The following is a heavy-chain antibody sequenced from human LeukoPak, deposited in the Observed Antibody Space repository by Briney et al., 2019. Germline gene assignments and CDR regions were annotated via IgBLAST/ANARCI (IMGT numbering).Heavy chain of an antibody. J-gene: IGHJ4*02. D-gene: IGHD4-17*01. Sequence: SETLSLTCAVSGGSIRSGGYSWSWIRQPPGKGLEWIGYIYHSGSTYYNPSLKSRVTISVDRSKNQFSLKLSSVTAADTAVYYCARAVYDDYGDCRFDYWGQGTLVTVSS. CDR1: GGSIRSGGYS. CDR3: ARAVYDDYGDCRFDY. CDR2: IYHSGST. V-gene: IGHV4-30-2*01.